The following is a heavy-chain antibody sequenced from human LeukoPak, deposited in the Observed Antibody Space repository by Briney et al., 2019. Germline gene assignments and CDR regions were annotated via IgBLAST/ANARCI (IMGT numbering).Heavy chain of an antibody. D-gene: IGHD4-11*01. CDR2: ISAYNGNT. CDR1: GYTFTIYG. CDR3: ARGILTTTPWLFDP. Sequence: ASVTVSFKASGYTFTIYGISWVRQAPGQGLEGMGWISAYNGNTNYAQKLQGRVTMTTDTSTSTAYMELRSLRSDDTAVYYCARGILTTTPWLFDPWGQGTLVTVSS. J-gene: IGHJ5*02. V-gene: IGHV1-18*01.